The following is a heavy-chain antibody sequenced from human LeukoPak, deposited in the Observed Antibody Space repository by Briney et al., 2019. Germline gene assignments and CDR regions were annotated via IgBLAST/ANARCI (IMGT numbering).Heavy chain of an antibody. D-gene: IGHD6-13*01. J-gene: IGHJ6*03. CDR2: ISSSSSYI. Sequence: PGGSLRLSCAASGFTFSSYSMNWVRQAPGKGLEWVSSISSSSSYIYYADSVKGRFTISRDNAKNSLYLQMNSLRAEDTAVYYCARDSWRRNGSSWYRGGYMDVWGKGTTVTVSS. CDR1: GFTFSSYS. CDR3: ARDSWRRNGSSWYRGGYMDV. V-gene: IGHV3-21*01.